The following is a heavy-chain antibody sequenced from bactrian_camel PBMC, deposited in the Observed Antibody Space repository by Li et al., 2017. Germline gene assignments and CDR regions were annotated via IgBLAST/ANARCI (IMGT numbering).Heavy chain of an antibody. CDR3: AAGRACIDLGRGRPDY. V-gene: IGHV3S55*01. Sequence: HVQLVESGGGSVQAGETLRLSCTAAGLTYDDTDMGWYRRVPGKECELVATISTDGSTRYADFAEGRFTISQDTAKNTMSLQMNTLKPEDTAMYRCAAGRACIDLGRGRPDYWGQGTQVTVS. J-gene: IGHJ4*01. CDR1: GLTYDDTD. CDR2: ISTDGST. D-gene: IGHD4*01.